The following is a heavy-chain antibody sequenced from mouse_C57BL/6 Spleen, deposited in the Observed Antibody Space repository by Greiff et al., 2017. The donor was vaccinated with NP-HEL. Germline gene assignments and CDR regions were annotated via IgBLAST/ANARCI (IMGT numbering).Heavy chain of an antibody. CDR1: GYTFTSYW. Sequence: QVQLQQPGTELVKPGASVKLSCKASGYTFTSYWMHWVKQRPGQGLEWIGNINPSNGGTKYNEKFKSKATLTVDKSSSTAYMQRSSLTSEDSAVYYCARSLRGGSSRYAMDYWGQGTSVTVSS. D-gene: IGHD1-1*01. CDR2: INPSNGGT. CDR3: ARSLRGGSSRYAMDY. J-gene: IGHJ4*01. V-gene: IGHV1-53*01.